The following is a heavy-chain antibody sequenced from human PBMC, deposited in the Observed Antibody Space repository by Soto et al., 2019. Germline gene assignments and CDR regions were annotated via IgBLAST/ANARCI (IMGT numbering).Heavy chain of an antibody. V-gene: IGHV4-34*01. CDR3: ARERFDP. CDR2: INHSGST. J-gene: IGHJ5*02. CDR1: GGSFSGYY. Sequence: PSETLSLTCAVYGGSFSGYYWSWIRQPPGKGLEWIGEINHSGSTNYNPSLKSRVTISVDTSKNQFSLKLSSVTAADTAVYYCARERFDPWGQGTLVTVSS.